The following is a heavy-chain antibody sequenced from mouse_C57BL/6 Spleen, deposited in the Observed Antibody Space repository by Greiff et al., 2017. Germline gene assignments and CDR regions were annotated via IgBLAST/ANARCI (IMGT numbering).Heavy chain of an antibody. D-gene: IGHD1-1*01. Sequence: VQLQQPGAELVKPGASVKLSCKASGYTFTSYCMHWVKQRPGRGLEWIGRIDPNSGGTKYNGKFKSKATLTVDKPSSTAYMQLSSLTSEDSAVYYCDSGYYGSSDNWYFDVWGTGTTVTVSS. CDR2: IDPNSGGT. CDR3: DSGYYGSSDNWYFDV. CDR1: GYTFTSYC. J-gene: IGHJ1*03. V-gene: IGHV1-72*01.